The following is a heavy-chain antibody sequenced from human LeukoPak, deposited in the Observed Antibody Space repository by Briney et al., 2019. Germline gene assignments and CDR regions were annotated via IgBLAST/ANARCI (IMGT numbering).Heavy chain of an antibody. CDR3: ARGGKRWLQLLYYFDY. V-gene: IGHV3-11*04. J-gene: IGHJ4*02. Sequence: GGSLRLSCATSGFTFSDYYMNWIRQAPGKGLEWIAYIGSGGSPIHYADSVKGRFTISRDNAKNSLYLQMNSLRAEDTAVYYCARGGKRWLQLLYYFDYWGQGTLVTVSS. D-gene: IGHD5-24*01. CDR2: IGSGGSPI. CDR1: GFTFSDYY.